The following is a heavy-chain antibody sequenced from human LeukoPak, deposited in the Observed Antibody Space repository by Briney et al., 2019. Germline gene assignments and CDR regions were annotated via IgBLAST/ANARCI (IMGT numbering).Heavy chain of an antibody. J-gene: IGHJ6*03. Sequence: SETLSFTCTVSGGSINPYFWTWIRQPPEKGLEWIGHIYYSGNTNYNPSPKSRVAISLDTSKNQFSLKLSSVTAADTAVYYCARGEVHHHTTGRTSASTYYYYYMAVWGKGTTVTVSS. D-gene: IGHD1-1*01. CDR3: ARGEVHHHTTGRTSASTYYYYYMAV. CDR1: GGSINPYF. V-gene: IGHV4-59*01. CDR2: IYYSGNT.